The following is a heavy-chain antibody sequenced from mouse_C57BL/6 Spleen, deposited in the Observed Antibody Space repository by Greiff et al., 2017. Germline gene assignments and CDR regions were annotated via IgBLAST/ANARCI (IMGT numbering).Heavy chain of an antibody. D-gene: IGHD2-3*01. CDR2: IDPSDSYT. J-gene: IGHJ4*01. V-gene: IGHV1-50*01. Sequence: QVQLQQPGAELVKPGASVKLSCKASGYTFPSYWMQWVKQRPGQGLEWIGEIDPSDSYTNYNQKFKGKATLTVDTSSSTAYMQLSSLTSEDSAVYYCAVDGYSSYAMDYWGQGTSVTVSS. CDR3: AVDGYSSYAMDY. CDR1: GYTFPSYW.